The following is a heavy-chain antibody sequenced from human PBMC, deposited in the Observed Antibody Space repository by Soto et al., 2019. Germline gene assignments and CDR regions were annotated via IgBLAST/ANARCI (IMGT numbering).Heavy chain of an antibody. CDR1: GFTFSSYW. V-gene: IGHV3-7*05. D-gene: IGHD3-9*01. J-gene: IGHJ6*02. CDR2: IKQNGSYK. CDR3: ARILRYFDWLSKYGMDV. Sequence: GGSLRLSCAASGFTFSSYWMSWVRQAPGKGLEWVANIKQNGSYKHYVGSVKGRFTISRDNAKNSLYLQMNSLRAEDTAVYYCARILRYFDWLSKYGMDVWGQGTTVTVSS.